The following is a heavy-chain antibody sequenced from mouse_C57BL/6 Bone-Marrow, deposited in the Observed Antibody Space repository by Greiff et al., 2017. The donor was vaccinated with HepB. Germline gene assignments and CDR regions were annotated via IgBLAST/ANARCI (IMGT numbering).Heavy chain of an antibody. CDR1: GYTFTDYN. CDR3: APNYYGSSWFAY. J-gene: IGHJ3*01. D-gene: IGHD1-1*01. V-gene: IGHV1-22*01. Sequence: SGPELVKPGASVKMSCKASGYTFTDYNMHWVKQSHGKSLEWIGYINPNNGGTSYNQKFKGKATLTVNKSSSTAYMELRSLTTEDSAVYYCAPNYYGSSWFAYWGQGTLVTVSA. CDR2: INPNNGGT.